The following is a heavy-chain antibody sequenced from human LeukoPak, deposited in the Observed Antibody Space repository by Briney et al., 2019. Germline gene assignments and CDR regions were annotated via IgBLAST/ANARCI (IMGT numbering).Heavy chain of an antibody. J-gene: IGHJ4*02. CDR2: INYRGNT. CDR3: ARRDSYSSGYYYFDY. CDR1: GGSISSSSYY. D-gene: IGHD3-22*01. Sequence: SETLSLTCTVPGGSISSSSYYWGWIRQPPGKGLDWIGIINYRGNTYYNPSLKSRVTISVDTSKNQFSLKLSSVTAADTAVYYCARRDSYSSGYYYFDYWGQGTLVTVSS. V-gene: IGHV4-39*01.